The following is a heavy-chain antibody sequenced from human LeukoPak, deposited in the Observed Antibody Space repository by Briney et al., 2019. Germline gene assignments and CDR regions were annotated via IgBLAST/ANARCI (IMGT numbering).Heavy chain of an antibody. CDR1: GFTFSSYS. D-gene: IGHD6-6*01. J-gene: IGHJ4*02. CDR2: ISSSSSYI. CDR3: AREKGIAARPGDY. V-gene: IGHV3-21*01. Sequence: GGSLRLSRAASGFTFSSYSMNWVRQAPGKGLEWVSSISSSSSYIYYADSVKGRFTISRDNAKNSLYLQMNSLRAEDTAVYYCAREKGIAARPGDYWGQGTLVTVSS.